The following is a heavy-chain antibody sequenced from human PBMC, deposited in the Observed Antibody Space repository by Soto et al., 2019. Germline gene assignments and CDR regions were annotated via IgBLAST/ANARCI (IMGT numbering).Heavy chain of an antibody. V-gene: IGHV3-21*01. CDR3: ARGGLALPFSGRPWFDP. D-gene: IGHD3-10*01. CDR1: GFNFSTYG. Sequence: GGSLRLSCAASGFNFSTYGMIWLRQAPGKGLEWLSSISDSGHYIYYADSVRGRFTISRDNAKNSLFLHMNSLRGEDTAVYYCARGGLALPFSGRPWFDPCGQGTMVTVYS. CDR2: ISDSGHYI. J-gene: IGHJ5*01.